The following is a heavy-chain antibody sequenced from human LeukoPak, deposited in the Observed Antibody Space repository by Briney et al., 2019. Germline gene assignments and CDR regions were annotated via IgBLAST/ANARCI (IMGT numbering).Heavy chain of an antibody. Sequence: GGSLRLSCAASGFTFSDYYMSWIRQAPGKGLEWVSYISSGSTYTNYADSVKGRFTISRDNAKNSLYLQMNSLRAEDTAAYYCARRQQSANYYYGLDVWGQGTTVTVSS. D-gene: IGHD6-13*01. J-gene: IGHJ6*02. V-gene: IGHV3-11*03. CDR2: ISSGSTYT. CDR3: ARRQQSANYYYGLDV. CDR1: GFTFSDYY.